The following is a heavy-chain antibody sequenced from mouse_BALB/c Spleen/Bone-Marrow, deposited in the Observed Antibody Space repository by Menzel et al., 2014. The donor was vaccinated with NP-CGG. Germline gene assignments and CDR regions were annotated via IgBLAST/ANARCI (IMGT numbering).Heavy chain of an antibody. D-gene: IGHD4-1*01. J-gene: IGHJ3*01. CDR3: ARSAPWDGFAY. CDR1: GYTFTSYW. Sequence: VQLQQSGAELAKPGASVKISCKASGYTFTSYWMHWVKQRPGQGLEWIGYINPSTGYTEYNQKFKDKATLTADKSSSTAFMQLSSLTSEDSAVYYCARSAPWDGFAYWGQGTLVTVSA. CDR2: INPSTGYT. V-gene: IGHV1-7*01.